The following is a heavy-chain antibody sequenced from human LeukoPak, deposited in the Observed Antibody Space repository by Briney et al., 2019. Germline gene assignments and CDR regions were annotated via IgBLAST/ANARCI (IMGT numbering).Heavy chain of an antibody. Sequence: QAGGSLRLSCAASGFTFSSYAMSWVRQAPGKGLEWVSAISGSGGSTYYADSVKGRFTISRDNSKNTLYLQMNSLRAEDTAVYYCAKDLLAGIQLWAFDYWGQGTLVTVSS. D-gene: IGHD5-18*01. CDR1: GFTFSSYA. CDR2: ISGSGGST. CDR3: AKDLLAGIQLWAFDY. V-gene: IGHV3-23*01. J-gene: IGHJ4*02.